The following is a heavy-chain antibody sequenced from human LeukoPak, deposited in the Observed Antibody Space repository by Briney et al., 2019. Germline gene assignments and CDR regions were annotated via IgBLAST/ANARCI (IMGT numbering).Heavy chain of an antibody. CDR3: AGHHPRNTVDF. CDR1: GGSISDYY. J-gene: IGHJ4*02. Sequence: KPSETLSLTCTVSGGSISDYYWTWIRQPPGKGLEWIAYISDIGSINYNPSLKSRVTISLDTSKNQFSLKLSSVTAADTAVYYCAGHHPRNTVDFWGQGTLVTVSS. D-gene: IGHD2/OR15-2a*01. V-gene: IGHV4-59*08. CDR2: ISDIGSI.